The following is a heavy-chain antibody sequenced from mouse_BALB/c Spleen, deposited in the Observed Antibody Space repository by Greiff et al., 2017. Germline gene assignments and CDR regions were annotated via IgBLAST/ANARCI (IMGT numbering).Heavy chain of an antibody. CDR2: IWAGGST. D-gene: IGHD1-1*01. Sequence: QVQLQQSGPGLVAPSQSLSITCTVSGFSLTSYGVHWVRQPPGKGLEWLGVIWAGGSTNYNSALMSRLSISKDNSKSQVFLKMNSLQTDDTAIYYCARDQDYYGSSLYWGQGTLVTVSA. CDR3: ARDQDYYGSSLY. CDR1: GFSLTSYG. J-gene: IGHJ3*01. V-gene: IGHV2-9*02.